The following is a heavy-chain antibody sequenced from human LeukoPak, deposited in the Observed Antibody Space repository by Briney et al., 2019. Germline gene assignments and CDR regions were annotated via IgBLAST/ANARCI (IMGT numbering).Heavy chain of an antibody. CDR3: ARVLGSYYYGSGSPTGFDY. CDR2: IHYSGST. V-gene: IGHV4-59*01. J-gene: IGHJ4*02. Sequence: PSETLSLTCTVSGGSISSYYWSWIRQPPGKGLEWIGYIHYSGSTNYNPSLKSRVTISVDTSKNQFSLKLSSVTAADTAVYYCARVLGSYYYGSGSPTGFDYWGQGTLVTVSS. CDR1: GGSISSYY. D-gene: IGHD3-10*01.